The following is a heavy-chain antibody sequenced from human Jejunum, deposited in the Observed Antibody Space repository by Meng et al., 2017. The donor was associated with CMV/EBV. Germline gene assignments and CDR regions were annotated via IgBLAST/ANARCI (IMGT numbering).Heavy chain of an antibody. CDR1: GYTFSTYT. J-gene: IGHJ5*02. Sequence: QVQLVQSGSELKKPGASVKVSCTASGYTFSTYTINWVRQAHGRGLEWRGWISTNTGTPTYTQGFTGRFGFSLDTSVSPAYLQISSLKAEDTAVYYCARGGNFDPWGQGTLVTVSS. CDR3: ARGGNFDP. D-gene: IGHD2/OR15-2a*01. CDR2: ISTNTGTP. V-gene: IGHV7-4-1*02.